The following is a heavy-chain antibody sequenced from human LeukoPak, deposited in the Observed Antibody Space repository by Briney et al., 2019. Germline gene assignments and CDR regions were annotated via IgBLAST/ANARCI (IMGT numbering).Heavy chain of an antibody. Sequence: GGSLRLSCAASGFTFSSYWMSWVRQAPGKGLEWVANIKQDGSEKYYVDSVKGRFTISRDNAKNSLYLQMNSLRAEDTAVYYCARDFSGYYYGSGSFDYWGQGTLVTVSS. CDR1: GFTFSSYW. CDR3: ARDFSGYYYGSGSFDY. D-gene: IGHD3-10*01. J-gene: IGHJ4*02. CDR2: IKQDGSEK. V-gene: IGHV3-7*01.